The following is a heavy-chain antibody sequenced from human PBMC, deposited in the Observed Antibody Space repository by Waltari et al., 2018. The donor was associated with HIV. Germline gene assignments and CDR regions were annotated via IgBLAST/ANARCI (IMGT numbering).Heavy chain of an antibody. CDR2: IYTGDNT. D-gene: IGHD5-18*01. V-gene: IGHV3-53*01. Sequence: EVQLVESGGGLMQPGGSLRLSCAASGFGVSSNYMSWVRQAPGKGLEWVSVIYTGDNTYYADSVKGRFTISRDNSKNTLYLQMNSLRAEDTAVYFCARVRGYNYGYCDYWGRGTLVTVSS. J-gene: IGHJ4*02. CDR1: GFGVSSNY. CDR3: ARVRGYNYGYCDY.